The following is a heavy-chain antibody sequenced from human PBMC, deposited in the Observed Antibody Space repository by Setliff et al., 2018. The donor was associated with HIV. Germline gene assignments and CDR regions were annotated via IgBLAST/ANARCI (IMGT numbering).Heavy chain of an antibody. CDR3: AGGDKSDSSAYVDY. J-gene: IGHJ4*02. D-gene: IGHD6-19*01. CDR1: GYIFSAYY. Sequence: AASVKVSCKTSGYIFSAYYVHWLRRAPGQGLEWMGWMNYNNGDTKYAQKFQGRVTMTRDTSTSTVYTELSSLRSEDTAMYYCAGGDKSDSSAYVDYWGQGTLVTVSS. V-gene: IGHV1-2*02. CDR2: MNYNNGDT.